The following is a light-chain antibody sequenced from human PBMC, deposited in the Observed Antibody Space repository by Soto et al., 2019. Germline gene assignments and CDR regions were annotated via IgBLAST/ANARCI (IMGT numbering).Light chain of an antibody. CDR2: EVR. Sequence: QSLQTQPASVSGSAGHSITISCSGTMRDVGAYNLVSWYQQHPGTAPKLIIYEVRNRPSGISSRFSGSRSGNTASLTISGLQPEDEGHYYCSAYTARSTMVFGGGTKVTVL. CDR1: MRDVGAYNL. J-gene: IGLJ3*02. V-gene: IGLV2-14*01. CDR3: SAYTARSTMV.